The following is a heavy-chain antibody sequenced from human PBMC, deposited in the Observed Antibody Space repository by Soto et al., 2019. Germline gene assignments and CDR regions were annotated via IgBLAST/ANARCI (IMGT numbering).Heavy chain of an antibody. CDR3: ARHGQWLITGYFYYVREV. CDR1: GGSFSGYY. CDR2: INHSGST. V-gene: IGHV4-34*01. J-gene: IGHJ6*02. Sequence: LSLTCAVYGGSFSGYYWSWIRQPPGKGLEWIGEINHSGSTNYNPSLMSRVPVSVDSSKNLFSWKLCSVTAADTAVYYFARHGQWLITGYFYYVREVWGLGSTVSVFS. D-gene: IGHD6-19*01.